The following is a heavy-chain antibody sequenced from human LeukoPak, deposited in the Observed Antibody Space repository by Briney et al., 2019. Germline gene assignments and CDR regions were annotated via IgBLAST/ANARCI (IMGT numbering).Heavy chain of an antibody. CDR1: GFTFSSFS. V-gene: IGHV3-48*01. J-gene: IGHJ4*02. D-gene: IGHD5-24*01. Sequence: GGSLRLSCAASGFTFSSFSMNWVRQAPGKGREWVSFITGSSSTIYYADSVTGRFTISRDNSKNTLYLQMNSLRAEDTAVYYCARDSRLEMATASFDYWGQGTLVTVSS. CDR3: ARDSRLEMATASFDY. CDR2: ITGSSSTI.